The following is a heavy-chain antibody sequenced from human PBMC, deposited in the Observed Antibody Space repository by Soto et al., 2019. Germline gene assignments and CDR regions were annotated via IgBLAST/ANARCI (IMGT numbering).Heavy chain of an antibody. Sequence: GESLKISCKGSGYSFTSYWIGWVRQMPGKGLEWMGVIYPGDSDTRYSPSFQGQVTISADKSISTAYLQWSSLKASDTAMYYCARRIAAAVDWFDPWGQGTLVTVSS. CDR2: IYPGDSDT. CDR1: GYSFTSYW. D-gene: IGHD6-13*01. J-gene: IGHJ5*02. V-gene: IGHV5-51*01. CDR3: ARRIAAAVDWFDP.